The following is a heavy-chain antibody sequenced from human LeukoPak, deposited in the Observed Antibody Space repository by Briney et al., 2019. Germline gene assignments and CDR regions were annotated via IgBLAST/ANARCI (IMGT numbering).Heavy chain of an antibody. Sequence: GGSLRLSCAASGFTVSSNYMSWVRQATGKGLEWVSVIYSGGSTYYADSVKGRFTLSRDNSKNTLYLQMNSLRAEDTAVYYCARDKSDFTPFYYYYYLDVWGKGTAVSVSS. V-gene: IGHV3-66*02. D-gene: IGHD3-3*01. CDR3: ARDKSDFTPFYYYYYLDV. CDR2: IYSGGST. J-gene: IGHJ6*03. CDR1: GFTVSSNY.